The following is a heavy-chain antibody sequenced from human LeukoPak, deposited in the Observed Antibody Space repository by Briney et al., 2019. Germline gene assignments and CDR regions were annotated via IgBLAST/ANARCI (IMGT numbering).Heavy chain of an antibody. CDR2: ISSSSSYT. J-gene: IGHJ6*02. D-gene: IGHD4-17*01. V-gene: IGHV3-11*06. CDR3: ARIGGDYTGMDV. CDR1: GFSFSDYY. Sequence: PGGSLRLSCASSGFSFSDYYMSWIRQAPGKGLEWGSYISSSSSYTNYADSVKGRFTISRDNAKNSLYLQMNSLRAEDTAVYYCARIGGDYTGMDVWGQGTTVTVSS.